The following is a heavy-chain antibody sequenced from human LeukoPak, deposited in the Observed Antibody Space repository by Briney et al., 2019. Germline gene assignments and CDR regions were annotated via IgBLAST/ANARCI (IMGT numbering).Heavy chain of an antibody. D-gene: IGHD6-19*01. CDR3: ASIIEVTPRGAFDI. J-gene: IGHJ3*02. CDR2: ISGSGGST. V-gene: IGHV3-23*01. CDR1: GLTFSSYA. Sequence: QPGGSLRLSCAASGLTFSSYAMSWVRQASGKGLEWVSAISGSGGSTYYADSVKGRFTISRDNSKNTLYLQMNSLRAEDTAVYYCASIIEVTPRGAFDIWGQGTMVTVSS.